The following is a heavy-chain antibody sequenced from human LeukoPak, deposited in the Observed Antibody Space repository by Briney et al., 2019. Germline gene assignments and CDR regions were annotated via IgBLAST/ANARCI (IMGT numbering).Heavy chain of an antibody. CDR3: ATGPIYSGYDFDY. Sequence: VASVKVSCKVSGYTLTELSMHWVRQAPGKGLEWMGGFDPEDGETIYAQKFQGRVTMTEDTSTDTAYMELSSLRSEDTAVYYCATGPIYSGYDFDYWGQGTLVPSPQ. V-gene: IGHV1-24*01. D-gene: IGHD5-12*01. CDR1: GYTLTELS. J-gene: IGHJ4*02. CDR2: FDPEDGET.